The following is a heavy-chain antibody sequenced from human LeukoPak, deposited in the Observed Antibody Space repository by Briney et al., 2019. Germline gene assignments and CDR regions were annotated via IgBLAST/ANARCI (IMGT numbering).Heavy chain of an antibody. CDR3: ARVLSIVGATYDY. V-gene: IGHV4-4*08. Sequence: SETLSHTCTVSGGSISSYYWSWIRQPPGKGLEWIGYIYTSGSTNYNPSLKSRVTISVDTSKNQFSLKLSSVTAADTAVYYCARVLSIVGATYDYWGQGTLVTVSS. CDR2: IYTSGST. J-gene: IGHJ4*02. CDR1: GGSISSYY. D-gene: IGHD1-26*01.